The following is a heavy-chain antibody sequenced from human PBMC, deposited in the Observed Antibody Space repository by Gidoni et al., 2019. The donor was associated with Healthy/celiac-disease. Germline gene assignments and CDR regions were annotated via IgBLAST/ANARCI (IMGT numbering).Heavy chain of an antibody. CDR1: GGSISSSSYY. D-gene: IGHD1-20*01. Sequence: QLQLQESGPGLVKPSATLSLTCTVSGGSISSSSYYWGWLRQPPGKWLEWIGSIYYSGGTYYNPSLKGRVTISVDTSKNQFYLKLSSVTAADTAVYYCASHGIPDYFDYWGQGTLVTVSS. CDR3: ASHGIPDYFDY. CDR2: IYYSGGT. V-gene: IGHV4-39*01. J-gene: IGHJ4*02.